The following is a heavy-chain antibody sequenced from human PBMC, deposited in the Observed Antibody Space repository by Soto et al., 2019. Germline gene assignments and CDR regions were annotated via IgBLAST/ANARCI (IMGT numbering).Heavy chain of an antibody. Sequence: GGSLRLSCAASGFTFSAYWLHWVRQVPGKGPVWVSRINHDGSSTAYADSVKGRFTISRDNAKNTLDLQMNSLRAEDSALYYCVVGAPFEYWGQGSLVTVSS. V-gene: IGHV3-74*01. D-gene: IGHD3-3*01. CDR1: GFTFSAYW. CDR2: INHDGSST. J-gene: IGHJ4*02. CDR3: VVGAPFEY.